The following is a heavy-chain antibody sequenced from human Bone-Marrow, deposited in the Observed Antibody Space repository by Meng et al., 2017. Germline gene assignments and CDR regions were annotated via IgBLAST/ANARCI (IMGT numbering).Heavy chain of an antibody. CDR2: IYYSGST. D-gene: IGHD2-15*01. Sequence: TLSLTCTVSGGSISSGGYYWSWIRQHPGKGLEWIGYIYYSGSTYYNPSLKSRVTISVDTSKNQFSLKLSSVTAADTAVYYCARGIVVVVAAINWFDPWGQGTLVTVSS. J-gene: IGHJ5*02. CDR1: GGSISSGGYY. V-gene: IGHV4-31*03. CDR3: ARGIVVVVAAINWFDP.